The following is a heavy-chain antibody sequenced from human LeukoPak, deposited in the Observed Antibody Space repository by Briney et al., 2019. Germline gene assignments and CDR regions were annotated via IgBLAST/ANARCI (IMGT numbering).Heavy chain of an antibody. CDR2: ISTSGSTI. J-gene: IGHJ4*02. V-gene: IGHV3-48*03. CDR1: GFTFSSYE. Sequence: PGGSLRLSCAASGFTFSSYEMNWVRQAPGKGLEWVSYISTSGSTIYYADSVKGRFTISRDNARSSLYLLMDNLRAEDTAVYYCASSFDYWGQGTLVTVSS. CDR3: ASSFDY.